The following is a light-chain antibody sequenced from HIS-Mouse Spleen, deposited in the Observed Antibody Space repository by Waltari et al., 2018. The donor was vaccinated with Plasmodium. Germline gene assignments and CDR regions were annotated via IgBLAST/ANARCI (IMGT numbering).Light chain of an antibody. CDR1: QSVSSN. CDR2: GAS. V-gene: IGKV3-15*01. Sequence: EIVMTQSPATLSVSPGERATLSCRASQSVSSNLAWYQQKPGQAPRLLIYGASTSATGIPARFSGSVSGTEFTLTISSLQSEDFAVYYCQQYNNWSFTFGPGTKVDIK. J-gene: IGKJ3*01. CDR3: QQYNNWSFT.